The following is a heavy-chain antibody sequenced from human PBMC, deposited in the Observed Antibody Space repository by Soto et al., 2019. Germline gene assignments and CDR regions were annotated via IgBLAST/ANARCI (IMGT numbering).Heavy chain of an antibody. J-gene: IGHJ5*02. V-gene: IGHV4-59*01. CDR1: GGSISGYY. CDR2: IHYSGST. D-gene: IGHD6-25*01. Sequence: SETLSLTCTVSGGSISGYYWGWIRQPPGKGLEWIGYIHYSGSTNYNPSLRSRVTISVDTPKNQLSLKVNSMTAAETAIYYCERGGVAARKGRWFDPWGQGTLVTVSS. CDR3: ERGGVAARKGRWFDP.